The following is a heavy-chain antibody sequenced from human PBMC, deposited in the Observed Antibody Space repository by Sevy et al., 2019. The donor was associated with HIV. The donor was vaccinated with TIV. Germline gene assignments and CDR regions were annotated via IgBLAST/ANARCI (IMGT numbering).Heavy chain of an antibody. CDR2: ISSYNDNT. CDR1: GYTFTSYG. D-gene: IGHD6-13*01. Sequence: ASVKVSCKASGYTFTSYGITWVRQAPGQGLEWMGWISSYNDNTNYAQNLQGRVTMTTDTSTSTAYMELRSLRSDDTAVYYCARVPSAQYSSSWYYIDYWGQGTLVTVSS. J-gene: IGHJ4*02. V-gene: IGHV1-18*01. CDR3: ARVPSAQYSSSWYYIDY.